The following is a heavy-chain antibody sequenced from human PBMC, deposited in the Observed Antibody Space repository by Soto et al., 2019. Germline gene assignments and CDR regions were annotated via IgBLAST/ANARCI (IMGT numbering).Heavy chain of an antibody. V-gene: IGHV4-30-4*01. D-gene: IGHD5-18*01. J-gene: IGHJ6*02. CDR2: IYYSGST. CDR1: GGSISSGDYY. Sequence: NPSETLSLTCTVSGGSISSGDYYWSWIRQPPGKGLEWIGYIYYSGSTYYNPSLKSRVTISVDTSKNQFSLKLSSVTAADTAVYYCASFIQLEPGHYYYYGMDVWGQGTTVTVSS. CDR3: ASFIQLEPGHYYYYGMDV.